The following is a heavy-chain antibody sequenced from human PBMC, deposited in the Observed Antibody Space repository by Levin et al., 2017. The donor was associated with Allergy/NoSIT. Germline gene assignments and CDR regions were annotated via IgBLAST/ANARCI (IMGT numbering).Heavy chain of an antibody. V-gene: IGHV3-48*02. CDR2: ISSSSSTI. CDR1: GFTFSSYS. CDR3: AREMDMTTVTNYYYYGMDV. J-gene: IGHJ6*02. Sequence: GESLKISCAASGFTFSSYSMNWVRQAPGKGLEWVSYISSSSSTIYYADSVKGRFTISRDNAKNSLYLQMNSLRDEDTAVYYCAREMDMTTVTNYYYYGMDVWGQGTTVTVSS. D-gene: IGHD4-17*01.